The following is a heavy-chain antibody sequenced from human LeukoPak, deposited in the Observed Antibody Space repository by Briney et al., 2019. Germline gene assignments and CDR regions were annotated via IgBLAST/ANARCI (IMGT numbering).Heavy chain of an antibody. V-gene: IGHV1-2*02. CDR2: INPNSGGT. CDR1: VYTFTGYY. D-gene: IGHD3-22*01. CDR3: ARSTGIYYYDINDPRIQYFQH. J-gene: IGHJ1*01. Sequence: ASVKVSCKASVYTFTGYYMHWVRQAPGQGLEWMGWINPNSGGTNYAQKFQGRVTMTRDTSISTAYMELSRLRSDDTAVYYCARSTGIYYYDINDPRIQYFQHWGQGTLVTVSS.